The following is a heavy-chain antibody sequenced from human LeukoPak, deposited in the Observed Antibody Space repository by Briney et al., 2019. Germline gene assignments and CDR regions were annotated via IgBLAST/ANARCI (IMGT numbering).Heavy chain of an antibody. D-gene: IGHD3-22*01. CDR3: ARDIPGSSGYFNDAFDM. J-gene: IGHJ3*02. Sequence: GASVKVSCKASGGTFRSYAINWVRQAPGQGLEWMGRIIPIFHTANYAQKFQGRVTITTEQSTSTAYMELSSPRSEDTAVYYCARDIPGSSGYFNDAFDMWGQGTMVTVSS. CDR2: IIPIFHTA. V-gene: IGHV1-69*05. CDR1: GGTFRSYA.